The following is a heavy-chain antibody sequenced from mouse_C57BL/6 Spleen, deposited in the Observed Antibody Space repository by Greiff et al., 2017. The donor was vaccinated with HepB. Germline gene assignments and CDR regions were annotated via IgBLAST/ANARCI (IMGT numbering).Heavy chain of an antibody. CDR2: INPNYGTT. J-gene: IGHJ4*01. CDR3: ARYDIYDGYYDAMDY. V-gene: IGHV1-39*01. CDR1: GYSFTDYN. D-gene: IGHD2-3*01. Sequence: EVQVVESGPELVKPGASVKISCKASGYSFTDYNMNWVKQSNGKSLEWIGVINPNYGTTSYNQKFKGKATLTVDQSSSTAYMQLNSLTSEDSAVYYCARYDIYDGYYDAMDYWGQGTSVTVSS.